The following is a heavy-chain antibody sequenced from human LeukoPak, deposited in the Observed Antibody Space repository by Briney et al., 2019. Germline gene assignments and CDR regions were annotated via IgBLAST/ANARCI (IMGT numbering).Heavy chain of an antibody. CDR1: GGSISSYY. D-gene: IGHD3-22*01. CDR3: ARFSDSSGYS. V-gene: IGHV4-59*01. CDR2: IYYSGST. Sequence: PSETLSLTCTVSGGSISSYYWSWIRQPPGKGLEWIGYIYYSGSTNYNPSLKSRVTISVDTSKNQFSLKLSSVTAADTAVYYCARFSDSSGYSWGQGTLVTVSS. J-gene: IGHJ4*02.